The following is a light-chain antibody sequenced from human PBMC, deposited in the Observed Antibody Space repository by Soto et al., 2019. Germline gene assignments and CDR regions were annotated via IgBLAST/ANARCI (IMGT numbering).Light chain of an antibody. J-gene: IGKJ5*01. Sequence: EVVMTQSPAPLSVSPGERVTLSCRSSQSVADNLAWFQQKPGQGPRLLIYGASTRATGIPARFSGSGSETDFTLTVSSLRSEDSAVYYCQQDNDWPITFGQGTRLEIK. V-gene: IGKV3-15*01. CDR2: GAS. CDR3: QQDNDWPIT. CDR1: QSVADN.